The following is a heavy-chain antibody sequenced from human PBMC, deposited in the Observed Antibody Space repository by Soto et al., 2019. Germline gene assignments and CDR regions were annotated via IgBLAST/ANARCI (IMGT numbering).Heavy chain of an antibody. D-gene: IGHD1-26*01. V-gene: IGHV4-28*01. CDR1: GYSISSSNW. CDR2: IYYSGTT. Sequence: QVPLQESGPGLVKPSDTLSLNCAVSGYSISSSNWWGWIRQPPGKGLEWIGYIYYSGTTYYNPSLKSRVTMSVDTSKNQFSLKLTSVTAVDTAVYYCARREIQGPIDYWGQGTLVTVAS. CDR3: ARREIQGPIDY. J-gene: IGHJ4*02.